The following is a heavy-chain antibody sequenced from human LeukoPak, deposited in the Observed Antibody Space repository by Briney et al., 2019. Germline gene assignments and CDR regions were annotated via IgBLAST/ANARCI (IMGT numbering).Heavy chain of an antibody. D-gene: IGHD3-10*01. J-gene: IGHJ4*02. CDR2: IYYSGST. CDR3: ARGTTMVRGVTSYFDY. CDR1: GGSISSGGYY. V-gene: IGHV4-31*03. Sequence: SSGTLSLTCTVSGGSISSGGYYWSWIRQHPGKGLEWIGYIYYSGSTYYNPSLKSRVTISVDTSKNQFSLKLSSVTAADTAVYYCARGTTMVRGVTSYFDYWGQGTLVTVSS.